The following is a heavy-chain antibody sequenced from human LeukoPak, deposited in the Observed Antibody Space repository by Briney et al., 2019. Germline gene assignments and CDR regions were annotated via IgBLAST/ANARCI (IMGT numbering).Heavy chain of an antibody. J-gene: IGHJ4*02. Sequence: GGSLRLSCAASGFTFSNYGMHWVRQAPGKGLEWVAVKWHDGSKKYYADSVKGRFTISRDNSKNTLYLQMNSLRAEDTAVYYCAKDQGGKNYFDYWGQGTLVTVSS. CDR2: KWHDGSKK. V-gene: IGHV3-33*06. D-gene: IGHD3-16*01. CDR1: GFTFSNYG. CDR3: AKDQGGKNYFDY.